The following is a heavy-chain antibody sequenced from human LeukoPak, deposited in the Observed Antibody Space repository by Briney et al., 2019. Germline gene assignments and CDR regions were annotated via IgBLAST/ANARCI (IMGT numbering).Heavy chain of an antibody. Sequence: ASVKVSCKASGYTFTSYGISWVRQAPGQGRAWMGWISAYNGNTNYVQKLQGRVTMTTDTSPRTAYMELRSLRSDDTAVYYCARFPVGYHDYWGQGTLVTVSS. V-gene: IGHV1-18*01. D-gene: IGHD2-2*01. CDR1: GYTFTSYG. J-gene: IGHJ4*02. CDR2: ISAYNGNT. CDR3: ARFPVGYHDY.